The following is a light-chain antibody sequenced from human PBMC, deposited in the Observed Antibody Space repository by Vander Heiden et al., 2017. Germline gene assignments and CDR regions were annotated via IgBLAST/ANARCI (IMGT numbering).Light chain of an antibody. CDR1: QSVSGSY. V-gene: IGKV3-20*01. CDR2: GAS. J-gene: IGKJ5*01. CDR3: QQYAGSPLT. Sequence: EIVLTQSPGTLSLAPGERATLTCRASQSVSGSYLAWYQHKPGQAPRPLIFGASRRATGIPYRFSGIGSGTDFTLAISRLEPEDFAIYYCQQYAGSPLTFGQGTRLEI.